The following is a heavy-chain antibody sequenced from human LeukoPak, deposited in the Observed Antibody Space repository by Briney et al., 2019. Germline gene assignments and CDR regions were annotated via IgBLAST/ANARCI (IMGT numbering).Heavy chain of an antibody. CDR2: ISAYNNNT. J-gene: IGHJ3*02. Sequence: ASVKVSCKASGYTFNNYGVSWVRQAPGQGLEWMGWISAYNNNTNYAQKYQARFTMTTDTSTSTAYMELRSLTSDDTAVYYCARDRAARNRFSDDFDIWGQGTLVTVSS. CDR3: ARDRAARNRFSDDFDI. V-gene: IGHV1-18*01. CDR1: GYTFNNYG. D-gene: IGHD6-6*01.